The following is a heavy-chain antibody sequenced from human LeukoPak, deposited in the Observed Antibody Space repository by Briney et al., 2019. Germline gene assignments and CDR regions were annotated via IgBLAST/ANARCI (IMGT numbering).Heavy chain of an antibody. J-gene: IGHJ4*02. D-gene: IGHD1-26*01. CDR1: GFTFSNYV. CDR3: AEEVGNTYPTFDY. Sequence: GCALRPSCAASGFTFSNYVMSWVRQPPAKGLESVSSISGSVGSTYSADSVQGRFTISRDNSKNTLYLQMNSLRVEDTAVYYCAEEVGNTYPTFDYWGQGTLVTVSS. CDR2: ISGSVGST. V-gene: IGHV3-23*01.